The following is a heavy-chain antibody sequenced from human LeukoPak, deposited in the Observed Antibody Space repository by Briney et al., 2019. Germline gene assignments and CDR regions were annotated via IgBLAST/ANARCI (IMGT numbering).Heavy chain of an antibody. CDR3: ARVRIQLWLVSYFQH. CDR1: GYTFTGYY. CDR2: INPNSGGT. V-gene: IGHV1-2*02. Sequence: GASVKVSCKASGYTFTGYYMHWVRQAPGQGLEWMGWINPNSGGTNYAQKFQGRVTMTRDTSISTAYMELSRLRSDDTAVYYCARVRIQLWLVSYFQHWGQGTLVTVSS. D-gene: IGHD5-18*01. J-gene: IGHJ1*01.